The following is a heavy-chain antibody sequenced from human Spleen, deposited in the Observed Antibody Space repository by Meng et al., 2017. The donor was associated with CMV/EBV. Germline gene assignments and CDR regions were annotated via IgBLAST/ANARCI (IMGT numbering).Heavy chain of an antibody. CDR2: VSPSTGGS. CDR3: ARDALQLRHNWFDP. V-gene: IGHV1-2*02. CDR1: GSAFTVCY. J-gene: IGHJ5*02. Sequence: ASGSAFTVCYMHCLRQAPGQGLEWMGWVSPSTGGSRIAQKFKGRVTMSRDMSINTAYMEVTGLTSDDTAVYYCARDALQLRHNWFDPWGQGTLVTVSS. D-gene: IGHD6-13*01.